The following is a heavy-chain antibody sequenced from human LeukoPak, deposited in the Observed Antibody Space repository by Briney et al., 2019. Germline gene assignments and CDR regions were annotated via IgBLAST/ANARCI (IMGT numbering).Heavy chain of an antibody. CDR2: IKSKTDGGTT. D-gene: IGHD6-13*01. Sequence: PGGSLRLSCVVSGFTFSNAWMSWVRQAPGKGLEWVGRIKSKTDGGTTDYAAPVKGRFTISRDDSKNTLYLQMDSLKTEDTAVYYCITRNSNPVQGGQWGQGTMVTVSS. CDR3: ITRNSNPVQGGQ. J-gene: IGHJ3*01. CDR1: GFTFSNAW. V-gene: IGHV3-15*01.